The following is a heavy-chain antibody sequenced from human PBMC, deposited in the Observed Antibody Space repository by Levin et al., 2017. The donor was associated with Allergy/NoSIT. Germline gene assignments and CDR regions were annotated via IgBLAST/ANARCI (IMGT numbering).Heavy chain of an antibody. CDR1: GFTFTNYS. J-gene: IGHJ6*02. CDR3: ARDFYYGSGGARGYGMDV. D-gene: IGHD3-10*01. CDR2: ISSSSTYT. Sequence: PGGSLRLSFLASGFTFTNYSMNWVRQAPGKGLEWVSSISSSSTYTYYSDSVTGRFTISRDNAQNSLFLQMNCLRADDTAVYYCARDFYYGSGGARGYGMDVWGQGTTVTVSS. V-gene: IGHV3-21*01.